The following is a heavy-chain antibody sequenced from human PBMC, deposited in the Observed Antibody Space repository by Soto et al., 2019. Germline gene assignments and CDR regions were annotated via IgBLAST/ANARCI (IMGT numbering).Heavy chain of an antibody. CDR3: ARGFVTYCSGGSCYLFDY. D-gene: IGHD2-15*01. CDR2: INHSGST. Sequence: QVQLQQWGAGLLKPSETLSLTCAVYGGSFSGYYWSWIRQPPGKGLEWIGEINHSGSTNYNPSLKRRVTISVDTSKNQFSLKLSSVTAADTAVYYCARGFVTYCSGGSCYLFDYWGQGTLVTVSS. J-gene: IGHJ4*02. CDR1: GGSFSGYY. V-gene: IGHV4-34*01.